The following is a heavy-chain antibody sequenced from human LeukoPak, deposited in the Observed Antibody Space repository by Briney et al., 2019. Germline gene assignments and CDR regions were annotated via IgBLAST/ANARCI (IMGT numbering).Heavy chain of an antibody. CDR1: GGSISSYY. CDR2: IYYSGST. V-gene: IGHV4-59*08. CDR3: ARHVVTIFGVVIGLDP. D-gene: IGHD3-3*01. Sequence: PSETLSLTCTVSGGSISSYYWSWIRQPPGKGLEWIGYIYYSGSTNYNPSLKSRVTISVDTSKNQFSLKLSTVTAADTAVYYCARHVVTIFGVVIGLDPWGQGTLVTVSS. J-gene: IGHJ5*02.